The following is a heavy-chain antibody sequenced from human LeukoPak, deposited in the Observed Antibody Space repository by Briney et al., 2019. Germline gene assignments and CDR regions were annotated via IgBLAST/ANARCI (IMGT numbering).Heavy chain of an antibody. Sequence: SSETLSLTCTVSGGSISSYYWSWIRQPPGKGLEWIGYIYYSGSTNYNPSLESRVTISVDTSKNQFSLKLSSVTAADTAVYYCARDRLQLQSWGQGTLVTVSS. V-gene: IGHV4-59*01. CDR1: GGSISSYY. CDR2: IYYSGST. CDR3: ARDRLQLQS. D-gene: IGHD5-24*01. J-gene: IGHJ5*02.